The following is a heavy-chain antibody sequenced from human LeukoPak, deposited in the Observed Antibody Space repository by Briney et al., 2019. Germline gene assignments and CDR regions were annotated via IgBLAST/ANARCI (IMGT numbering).Heavy chain of an antibody. CDR2: INPNSGGT. CDR3: ARSRTGSGFLFDY. V-gene: IGHV1-2*02. CDR1: GYTFTGYY. D-gene: IGHD3-10*01. J-gene: IGHJ4*02. Sequence: ASVKVSCKASGYTFTGYYMHWVRQAPGQGLEWMGWINPNSGGTNYAQKFQGRVTMTGDTSISTAYMELSRLRSDDTAVYYCARSRTGSGFLFDYWGQGTLVTVSS.